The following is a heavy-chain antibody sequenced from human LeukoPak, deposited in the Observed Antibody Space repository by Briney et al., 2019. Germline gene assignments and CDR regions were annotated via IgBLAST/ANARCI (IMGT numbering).Heavy chain of an antibody. CDR2: INWNGGST. CDR3: ARGVNDFWSGYYTHNWFDP. J-gene: IGHJ5*02. CDR1: GFSFDDYG. Sequence: GGSLRLSCAASGFSFDDYGMSWVRQAPGKGLEWVSAINWNGGSTGYADSVEGRFTISRDNAKNSLYLQMNSLRAEDTALYYCARGVNDFWSGYYTHNWFDPWGQGTLVAVSS. V-gene: IGHV3-20*04. D-gene: IGHD3-3*01.